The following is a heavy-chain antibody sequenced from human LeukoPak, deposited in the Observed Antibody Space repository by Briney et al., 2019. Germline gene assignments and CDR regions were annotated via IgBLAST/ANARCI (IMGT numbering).Heavy chain of an antibody. CDR2: ITAGGGTT. J-gene: IGHJ4*02. V-gene: IGHV3-23*01. Sequence: GGSLRLSCAASGFTFSSDAMSWVRQTPEKGLEWVSAITAGGGTTYYADSVKGRFTISRDNSKNTVFLQMNSLRADDTAVYYCAKGYCSSTSCFKEFESWGQGTLVTVSS. CDR3: AKGYCSSTSCFKEFES. D-gene: IGHD2-2*01. CDR1: GFTFSSDA.